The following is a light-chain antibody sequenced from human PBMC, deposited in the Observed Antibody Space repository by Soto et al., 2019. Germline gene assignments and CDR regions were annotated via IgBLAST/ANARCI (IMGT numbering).Light chain of an antibody. V-gene: IGLV2-8*01. CDR1: SSDVGGYHY. Sequence: QSVLTQPASVSGSPGQSITISCTGTSSDVGGYHYVSWYQLLPGKAPKLMIYEVTKRPSGVPDRFSGSKSGNTASLTVSGLQAEDEADYYCSSYAGTNNVFGTGTKVTVL. CDR3: SSYAGTNNV. J-gene: IGLJ1*01. CDR2: EVT.